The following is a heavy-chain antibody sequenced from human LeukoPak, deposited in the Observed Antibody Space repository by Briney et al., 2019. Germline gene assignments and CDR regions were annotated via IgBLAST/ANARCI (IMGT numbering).Heavy chain of an antibody. CDR3: ARRRYYYYMDV. CDR1: GGSISSTSYY. CDR2: IYYSGST. V-gene: IGHV4-39*01. Sequence: PSETLSLTCTVSGGSISSTSYYWGWIRQPPGKGLEWIGSIYYSGSTYYNPSLKSRVTISVDTSKNQFSLKLSSVTAADTAVYYCARRRYYYYMDVWGKGTTVTVSS. J-gene: IGHJ6*03.